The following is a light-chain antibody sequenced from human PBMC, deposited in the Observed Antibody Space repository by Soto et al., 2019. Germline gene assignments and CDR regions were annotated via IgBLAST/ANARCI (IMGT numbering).Light chain of an antibody. Sequence: DIQMTQSPSTLSASVGDRVTITCRASESISNWLAWFQQKPGKAPKLLSHKTSSLESGVPSRFSGSGSGTEFTLTISSLQPDDFATYFCQQYSTYWSFGQGTKVEIK. V-gene: IGKV1-5*03. CDR2: KTS. J-gene: IGKJ1*01. CDR1: ESISNW. CDR3: QQYSTYWS.